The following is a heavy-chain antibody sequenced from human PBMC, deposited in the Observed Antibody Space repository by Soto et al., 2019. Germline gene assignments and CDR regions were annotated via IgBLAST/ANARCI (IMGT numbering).Heavy chain of an antibody. Sequence: GGSLRLSCAASGFTFSSYSMNWVRQAPGKGLEWVSSISSSSSYIYYADSVKGRFTISRDKAKNSLYLQMNSLGAEDTAVYYCARDGLAARPLSYYYYYYMDVWGKGTTVTVSS. CDR2: ISSSSSYI. J-gene: IGHJ6*03. V-gene: IGHV3-21*01. CDR1: GFTFSSYS. CDR3: ARDGLAARPLSYYYYYYMDV. D-gene: IGHD6-6*01.